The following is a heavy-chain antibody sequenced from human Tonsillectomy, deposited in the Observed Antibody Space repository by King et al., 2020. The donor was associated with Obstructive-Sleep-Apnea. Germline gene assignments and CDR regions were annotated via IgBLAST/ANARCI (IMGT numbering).Heavy chain of an antibody. CDR3: ARIRGVQQIIDY. CDR2: IDWDDDK. J-gene: IGHJ4*02. CDR1: GFSLSTSGMC. V-gene: IGHV2-70*11. D-gene: IGHD1-1*01. Sequence: VTLKESGPALVKPTQTLTLTCTFSGFSLSTSGMCVSWIRQPPGKALEWLARIDWDDDKYYITSLKTRLTISKDTSKNQVVLTMTNMDPVDTATYYCARIRGVQQIIDYWGQGTLVTVSS.